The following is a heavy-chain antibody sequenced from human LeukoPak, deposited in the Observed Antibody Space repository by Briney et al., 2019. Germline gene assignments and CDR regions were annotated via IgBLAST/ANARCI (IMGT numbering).Heavy chain of an antibody. Sequence: SETLSLTCTVSGGSISSSNYYWGWIRQPPGKGLEWIGSIHYSGSTYHNPSLKSRVTISVDTSKNQFSLKLSSVIAADTAVYYCARHGGYDRSGYWFDPWGQGTLVTVSS. CDR3: ARHGGYDRSGYWFDP. CDR2: IHYSGST. D-gene: IGHD3-22*01. J-gene: IGHJ5*02. CDR1: GGSISSSNYY. V-gene: IGHV4-39*01.